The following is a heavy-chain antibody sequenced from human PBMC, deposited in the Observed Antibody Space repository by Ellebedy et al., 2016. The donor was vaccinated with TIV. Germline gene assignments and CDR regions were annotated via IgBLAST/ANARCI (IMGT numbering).Heavy chain of an antibody. CDR1: GFTFSSYA. CDR2: ISYDGSNK. D-gene: IGHD2-21*02. Sequence: GGSLRLSCAASGFTFSSYAMHWVRQAPGKGLEWVAVISYDGSNKYYADSVKGRFTISRDNSKNTLYLHMNSLRAEGTALYYCTRGVVVTTSYSQYWGQGTLVTVSS. CDR3: TRGVVVTTSYSQY. J-gene: IGHJ1*01. V-gene: IGHV3-30-3*01.